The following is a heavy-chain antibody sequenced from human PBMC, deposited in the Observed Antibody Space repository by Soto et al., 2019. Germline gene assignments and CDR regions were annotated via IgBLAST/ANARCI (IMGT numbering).Heavy chain of an antibody. CDR1: GFIFSSYA. CDR3: ARGREAMGHQGFDY. Sequence: GGSLRLSCAASGFIFSSYAMSWVRQAPGKGLEWVSVIYSGGSTYYADSVKGRFTISRDNSKNTLYLQMNSLRAEDTAVYYCARGREAMGHQGFDYWGQGTLVTVSS. CDR2: IYSGGST. D-gene: IGHD5-18*01. J-gene: IGHJ4*02. V-gene: IGHV3-53*01.